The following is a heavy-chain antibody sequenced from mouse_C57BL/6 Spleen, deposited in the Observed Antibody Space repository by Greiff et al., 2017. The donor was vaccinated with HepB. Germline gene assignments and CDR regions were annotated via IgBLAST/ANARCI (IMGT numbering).Heavy chain of an antibody. J-gene: IGHJ3*01. Sequence: DVMLVESGGGLVQPKGSLKLSCAASGFTFNTYAMHWVRQAPGQGLEWVARIRSKSSNYATYYDDSVKDRFTISRDDSQSMLDLQMNNLKTEDTAIYYCVREYDYDWFAYWGQGTLVTVSA. V-gene: IGHV10-3*01. D-gene: IGHD2-4*01. CDR1: GFTFNTYA. CDR2: IRSKSSNYAT. CDR3: VREYDYDWFAY.